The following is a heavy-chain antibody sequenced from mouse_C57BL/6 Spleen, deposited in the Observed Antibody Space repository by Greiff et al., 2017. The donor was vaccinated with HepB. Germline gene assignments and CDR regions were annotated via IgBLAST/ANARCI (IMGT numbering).Heavy chain of an antibody. D-gene: IGHD1-1*01. Sequence: QVQLKESGAELVRPGASVTLSCKASGYTFTDYEMHWVKQTPVHGLEWIGAIDPETGGTAYNQKFKGKAILTADKSSSTAYMELRSLTSEDSAVYYCTPNYYGSSYYYAMDYWGQGTSVTVSS. CDR3: TPNYYGSSYYYAMDY. J-gene: IGHJ4*01. V-gene: IGHV1-15*01. CDR1: GYTFTDYE. CDR2: IDPETGGT.